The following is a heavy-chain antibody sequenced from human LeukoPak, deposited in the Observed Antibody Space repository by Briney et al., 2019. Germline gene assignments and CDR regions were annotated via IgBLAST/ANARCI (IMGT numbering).Heavy chain of an antibody. CDR2: FDPEDGET. CDR1: GYTLTKLS. J-gene: IGHJ4*02. CDR3: ATVDYVWGSYRPFDY. Sequence: ASVKVSCKVSGYTLTKLSMHWVRQAPGKGLEWMGGFDPEDGETIYAQKFQGRVTMTEDTSTDTAYMELSSLRSEDTAVYYCATVDYVWGSYRPFDYWGQGTLVTVSS. D-gene: IGHD3-16*02. V-gene: IGHV1-24*01.